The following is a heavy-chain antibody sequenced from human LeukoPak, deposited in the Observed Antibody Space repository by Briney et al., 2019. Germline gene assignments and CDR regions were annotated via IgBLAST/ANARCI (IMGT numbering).Heavy chain of an antibody. CDR3: ASTRYYYDSSGYYASPRYYYYGMDV. CDR2: IYYSGST. Sequence: SETLSLTCTVSGGSISSYYWSWIRQPPGKGLEWIGYIYYSGSTNYNPSLKSRVTISVDTSKNQFSLKLSSVTAADTAVYYCASTRYYYDSSGYYASPRYYYYGMDVWGQGTTVTVSS. D-gene: IGHD3-22*01. CDR1: GGSISSYY. J-gene: IGHJ6*02. V-gene: IGHV4-59*01.